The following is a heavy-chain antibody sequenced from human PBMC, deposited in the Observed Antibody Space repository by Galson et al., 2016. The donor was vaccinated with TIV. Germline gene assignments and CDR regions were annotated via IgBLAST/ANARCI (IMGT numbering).Heavy chain of an antibody. Sequence: SLRLSCAASGFTFTTYGMHWVRQTAYKGLEWVAFMHYDGSDKKYADSVKGRFALSRDSSKSTLYLQMNSLRSDDTALYYCAKRGLDAFEVWGQGTWSPSLQ. CDR2: MHYDGSDK. J-gene: IGHJ3*01. V-gene: IGHV3-30*02. D-gene: IGHD3-10*01. CDR3: AKRGLDAFEV. CDR1: GFTFTTYG.